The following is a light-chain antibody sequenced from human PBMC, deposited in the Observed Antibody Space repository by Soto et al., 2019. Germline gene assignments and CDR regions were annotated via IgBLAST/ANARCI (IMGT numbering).Light chain of an antibody. CDR1: QTIANY. CDR2: AAS. CDR3: QQSYNTPYP. V-gene: IGKV1-39*01. Sequence: DIQMTQSPSSLSASVGDRVTITCRASQTIANYLNWYQQKPGKAPNLLIYAASTLQRGVPSRFSGSGSGTDFTLTISSLHPEDFATYYCQQSYNTPYPFGQGTKLQIK. J-gene: IGKJ2*01.